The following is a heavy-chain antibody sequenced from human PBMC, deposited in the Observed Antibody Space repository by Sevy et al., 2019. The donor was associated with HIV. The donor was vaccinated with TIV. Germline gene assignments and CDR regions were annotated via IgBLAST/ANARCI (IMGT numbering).Heavy chain of an antibody. CDR3: VRAIAAAGSF. V-gene: IGHV3-30-3*01. CDR1: GFTFSSYA. CDR2: LSYDGSNK. Sequence: GGSLRLTCAASGFTFSSYAMHWVRRAPGKGLEWVAVLSYDGSNKDYADSVKGRFTISRDNARNLLYLQMNSLRVEDTALYYCVRAIAAAGSFWGQGTLVTVSS. D-gene: IGHD6-13*01. J-gene: IGHJ4*02.